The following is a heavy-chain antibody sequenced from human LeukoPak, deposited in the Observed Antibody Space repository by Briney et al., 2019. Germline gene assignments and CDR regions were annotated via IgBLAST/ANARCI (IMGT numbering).Heavy chain of an antibody. J-gene: IGHJ4*02. CDR2: ISSSSSI. CDR1: GFTFSSYA. CDR3: ARDRGGADDFWSGYYTGYFDY. Sequence: GGSLRLSCAASGFTFSSYAMHWVRQAPGKGLEWVSYISSSSSIYYVDSVKGRFTISRDNAKNALYLQMNSLRAEDTAVYYCARDRGGADDFWSGYYTGYFDYWGQGALVTVSS. D-gene: IGHD3-3*01. V-gene: IGHV3-48*01.